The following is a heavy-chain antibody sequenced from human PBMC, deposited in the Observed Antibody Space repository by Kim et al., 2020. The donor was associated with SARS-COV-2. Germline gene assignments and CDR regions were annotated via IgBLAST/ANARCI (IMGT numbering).Heavy chain of an antibody. J-gene: IGHJ4*02. CDR2: IWYDGSNK. CDR1: GFTFSSYG. V-gene: IGHV3-33*01. CDR3: ARDHVTAMALYYFDY. Sequence: GGSLRLSCAASGFTFSSYGMHWVRQAPGKGLEWVAVIWYDGSNKYYADSVKGRFTISRDNSKNTLYLQMNSLRAEDTAVYYCARDHVTAMALYYFDYWGQGTLVTVSS. D-gene: IGHD5-18*01.